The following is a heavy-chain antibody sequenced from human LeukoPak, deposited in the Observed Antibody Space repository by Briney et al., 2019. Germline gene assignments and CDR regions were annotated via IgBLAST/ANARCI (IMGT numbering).Heavy chain of an antibody. Sequence: GGSLRLSCAVSGFTVSSNSMSWVRQAPGKGLEWVSFIYSDNTHYSDSVKGRFTISRDNSKNTLYLQMNSLRAEDTAVYYRARRAGAYSHPYDYWGQGTLVTVSS. V-gene: IGHV3-53*01. D-gene: IGHD4/OR15-4a*01. CDR2: IYSDNT. CDR1: GFTVSSNS. CDR3: ARRAGAYSHPYDY. J-gene: IGHJ4*02.